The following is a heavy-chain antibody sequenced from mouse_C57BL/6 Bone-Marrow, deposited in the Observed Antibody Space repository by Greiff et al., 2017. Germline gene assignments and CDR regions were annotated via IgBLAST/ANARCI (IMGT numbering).Heavy chain of an antibody. D-gene: IGHD1-1*01. CDR2: IDPSDSYT. CDR1: GYTFTSYW. Sequence: QVQLKQPGAELVMPGASVKLSCKASGYTFTSYWMHWVKQRPGQGLEWIGEIDPSDSYTNYNQKFKGKSTLTVDKSSSTAYMQLSSLTSEDSAVYYCARGIPYYYGSSRYAMDYWGQGTSVTVSS. J-gene: IGHJ4*01. CDR3: ARGIPYYYGSSRYAMDY. V-gene: IGHV1-69*01.